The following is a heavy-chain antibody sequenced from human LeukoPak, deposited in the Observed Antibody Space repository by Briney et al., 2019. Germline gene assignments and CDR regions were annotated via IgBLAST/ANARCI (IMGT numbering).Heavy chain of an antibody. V-gene: IGHV4-4*02. CDR2: IYHSGST. CDR3: ARALGYSSGGSCYGYDY. D-gene: IGHD2-15*01. Sequence: PSGTLSLTGAVSGGSISSSNWWSWVRQPPGKGLEWIGEIYHSGSTNYNQSLKSRVAISVDKSKNQFSLKLSSVTAADTAVYYCARALGYSSGGSCYGYDYWGQGTLVTVSS. CDR1: GGSISSSNW. J-gene: IGHJ4*02.